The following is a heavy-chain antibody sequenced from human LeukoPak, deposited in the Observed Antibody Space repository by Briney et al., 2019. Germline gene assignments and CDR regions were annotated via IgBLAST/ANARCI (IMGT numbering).Heavy chain of an antibody. V-gene: IGHV4-34*12. D-gene: IGHD2-2*01. CDR3: ARAGIVVVPAASFPYYYYGKDV. CDR2: IIHSGST. J-gene: IGHJ6*02. CDR1: GFTVSSNY. Sequence: GSLRLSCAASGFTVSSNYMTWVRQPPGKGLEWIGEIIHSGSTNYNPSLKSRVTISVDTSKNQFSLKLSSVTAADTAVYYCARAGIVVVPAASFPYYYYGKDVWGQGTTVTVSS.